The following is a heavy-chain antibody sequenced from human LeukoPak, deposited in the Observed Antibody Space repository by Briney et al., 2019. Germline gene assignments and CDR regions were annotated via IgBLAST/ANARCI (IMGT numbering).Heavy chain of an antibody. CDR1: GFTFSSYG. D-gene: IGHD2-2*01. Sequence: GGSLRLSCAASGFTFSSYGMHWVRQAPGKGLEWVAFIHFDGSTKYSGDSVKGRFTVSRDNSKNTLYLQTNSLRPEDTAVYYCAKDQCTRTSCDGYPGHWGQGTLVTVSS. J-gene: IGHJ4*02. CDR3: AKDQCTRTSCDGYPGH. V-gene: IGHV3-30*02. CDR2: IHFDGSTK.